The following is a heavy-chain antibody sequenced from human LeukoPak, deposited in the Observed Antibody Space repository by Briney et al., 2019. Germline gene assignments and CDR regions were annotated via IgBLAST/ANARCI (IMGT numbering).Heavy chain of an antibody. CDR2: INPNSGGT. CDR3: ARDGDFWSGYYTKVY. CDR1: GYTFTGYY. J-gene: IGHJ4*02. V-gene: IGHV1-2*02. D-gene: IGHD3-3*01. Sequence: ASVKVSCKASGYTFTGYYMHWVRQAPGQGLEWMGWINPNSGGTNYAQRFQGRVTMTGDTSISTAYMGLSRLRSDDTAVYYCARDGDFWSGYYTKVYWGQGTLVTVSS.